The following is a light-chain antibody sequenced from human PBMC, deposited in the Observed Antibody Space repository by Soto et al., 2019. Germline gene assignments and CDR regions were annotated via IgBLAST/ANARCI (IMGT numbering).Light chain of an antibody. CDR2: KAS. V-gene: IGKV1-5*03. CDR1: ESISDW. Sequence: DIQMTQSPSTLSASVGDRVTITCRASESISDWLAWYQQKPGKAPKLLIYKASTLVNGVPSRFSGTGSETEFTLTLTSLQPDDSATYYCQQYNSAPWTFGQGTKVEIK. CDR3: QQYNSAPWT. J-gene: IGKJ1*01.